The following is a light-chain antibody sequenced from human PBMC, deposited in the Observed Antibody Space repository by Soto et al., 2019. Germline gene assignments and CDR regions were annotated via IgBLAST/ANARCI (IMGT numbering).Light chain of an antibody. Sequence: EILLTQSPSTLSASVGDRVTITCRASQSISSWLAWYQQKPGKAPKLLIYDASSLESGVPSRFSGSGSGTEFTLTISSLQPDDFATYYCQQYNSSFGQGTKVDI. J-gene: IGKJ2*01. CDR1: QSISSW. CDR3: QQYNSS. CDR2: DAS. V-gene: IGKV1-5*01.